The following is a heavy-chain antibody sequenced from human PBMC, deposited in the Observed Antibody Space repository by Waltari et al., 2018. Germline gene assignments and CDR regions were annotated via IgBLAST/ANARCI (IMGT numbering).Heavy chain of an antibody. Sequence: QVQLVQSGAEVKKPGSSVKVSCKASGGPFSSYAISWVRRAPGEGLEWMGGNIPIFGTANYAQKFQGRVTITADESTSTAYMELSSLRSEDTAVYYCARSAGYYDSSGFIDYWGQGTLVTVSS. J-gene: IGHJ4*02. CDR3: ARSAGYYDSSGFIDY. CDR1: GGPFSSYA. CDR2: NIPIFGTA. V-gene: IGHV1-69*01. D-gene: IGHD3-22*01.